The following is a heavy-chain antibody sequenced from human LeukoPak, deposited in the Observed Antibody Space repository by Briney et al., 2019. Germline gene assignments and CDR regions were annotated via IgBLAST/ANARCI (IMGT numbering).Heavy chain of an antibody. CDR3: ARDRGFWSGYDAFDI. Sequence: GGSLRLSCATSGFTVSSNYMSWVRQAPGKGLEWVSVIYSGGSTDYADAVKGRFTISRGNAKNSLYLQMNSLRAEDTAVYYCARDRGFWSGYDAFDIWGQGTMVTVSS. J-gene: IGHJ3*02. CDR1: GFTVSSNY. D-gene: IGHD3-3*01. V-gene: IGHV3-66*01. CDR2: IYSGGST.